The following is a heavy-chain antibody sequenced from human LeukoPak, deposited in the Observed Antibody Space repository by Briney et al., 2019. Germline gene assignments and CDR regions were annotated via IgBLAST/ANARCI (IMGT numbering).Heavy chain of an antibody. Sequence: SETLSLTCTVSGGSISSYYWSWIRQPPGKGLEWIGYIYYSGSTNYNPSLKSRVTISVDTPKNQFSLKLSSVTAADTAVYYCARAIYGSGSIWFDPWGQGTLVTVSS. D-gene: IGHD3-10*01. J-gene: IGHJ5*02. V-gene: IGHV4-59*08. CDR1: GGSISSYY. CDR2: IYYSGST. CDR3: ARAIYGSGSIWFDP.